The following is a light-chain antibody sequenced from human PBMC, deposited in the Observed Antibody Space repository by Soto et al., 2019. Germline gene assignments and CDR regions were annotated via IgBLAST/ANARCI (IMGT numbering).Light chain of an antibody. V-gene: IGLV2-8*01. CDR3: TSYAGSNIPVL. J-gene: IGLJ2*01. CDR2: DVT. Sequence: QSALTQPPSASGSTGESVTISCTGTSSDVGGYNFVSWYQQHPGKAPKLMIYDVTERPSGVPDRFSGSKSGNTASLTVSGLQGEDEADYYCTSYAGSNIPVLFCGGIKVTVL. CDR1: SSDVGGYNF.